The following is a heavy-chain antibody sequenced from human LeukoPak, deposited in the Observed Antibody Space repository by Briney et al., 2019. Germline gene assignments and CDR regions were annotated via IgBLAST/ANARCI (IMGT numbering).Heavy chain of an antibody. J-gene: IGHJ5*02. Sequence: LRLSCAASGFTFTSYAMTWVRQPPGKGLEWIGEIYHSGSTNYNPSLKSRVTISVDTSKNQFSLKLSSVTAADTAVYYCARALTTGGFDPWGQGTLVTVSS. CDR2: IYHSGST. D-gene: IGHD4-17*01. V-gene: IGHV4-34*09. CDR1: GFTFTSYAM. CDR3: ARALTTGGFDP.